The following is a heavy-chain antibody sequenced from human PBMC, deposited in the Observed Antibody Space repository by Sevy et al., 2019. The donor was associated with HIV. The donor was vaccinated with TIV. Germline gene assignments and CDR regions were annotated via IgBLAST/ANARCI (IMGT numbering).Heavy chain of an antibody. D-gene: IGHD1-1*01. V-gene: IGHV3-7*01. J-gene: IGHJ4*03. CDR3: ATDAWRSPVN. Sequence: GGSLRLSCAASGFTFSAYWMSWVRQAPGKGLEWVANLNQDGSEKYPVDSVKGRFTISRDNAKNSLYLQMNSLRVEDTAIYYRATDAWRSPVNWGRGTVVTVSS. CDR2: LNQDGSEK. CDR1: GFTFSAYW.